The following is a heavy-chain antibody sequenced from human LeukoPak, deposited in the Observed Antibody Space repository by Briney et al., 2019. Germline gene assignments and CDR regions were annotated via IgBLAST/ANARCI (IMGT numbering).Heavy chain of an antibody. CDR2: IYYSVST. D-gene: IGHD1-1*01. J-gene: IGHJ4*02. V-gene: IGHV4-59*11. CDR1: GGSISSHY. Sequence: PSETLSLTCTVSGGSISSHYWSWLRQPPGKGLEWIGYIYYSVSTNYNPSLKSRVTISVDTSKNQFSLKLSSVTAADTAVYYCATVATGIIFDYWGQGTLVTVSS. CDR3: ATVATGIIFDY.